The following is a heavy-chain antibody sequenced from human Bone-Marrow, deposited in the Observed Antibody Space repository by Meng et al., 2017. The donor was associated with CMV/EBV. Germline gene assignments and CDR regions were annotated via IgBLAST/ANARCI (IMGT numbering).Heavy chain of an antibody. V-gene: IGHV5-51*01. Sequence: ESLKISCKASGYRFTSYWIGWVRQMPGTGLEWMAIFYPGDSDTRYSPSFQGQITISADKSVSTAYLQWSSLKASDSGIYYCARRGSSWYGVVHWGQGTLVTVSS. J-gene: IGHJ4*02. CDR3: ARRGSSWYGVVH. CDR1: GYRFTSYW. D-gene: IGHD6-13*01. CDR2: FYPGDSDT.